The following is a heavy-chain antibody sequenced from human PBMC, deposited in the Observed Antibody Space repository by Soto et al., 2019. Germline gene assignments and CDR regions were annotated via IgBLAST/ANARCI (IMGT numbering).Heavy chain of an antibody. J-gene: IGHJ4*02. V-gene: IGHV3-23*01. Sequence: EVQLLESGGGLVQPGGSLRLSCAASGFTFSSYAMSWVRQAPGKGLEWVSAISGSGGSTYYADSVKGRFTISRDNSKNTLYLQMNSLSVEDTTVYFCAKAMVFGVVFPFDYWGQGTLVTVSS. CDR3: AKAMVFGVVFPFDY. CDR2: ISGSGGST. CDR1: GFTFSSYA. D-gene: IGHD3-3*01.